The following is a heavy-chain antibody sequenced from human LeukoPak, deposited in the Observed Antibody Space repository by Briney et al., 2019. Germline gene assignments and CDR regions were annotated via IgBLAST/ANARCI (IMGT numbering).Heavy chain of an antibody. V-gene: IGHV3-20*04. CDR1: GFKFDDYG. D-gene: IGHD3-22*01. CDR3: AKDFSGYYQTFDY. Sequence: PGGSLRLSCAASGFKFDDYGMSWVRQAPGKGLEWVSSINWNGESTADADSVKGRFTISRDNAKNSLYLQMNSLRAEDTALYYCAKDFSGYYQTFDYWGQGTLVTVSS. CDR2: INWNGEST. J-gene: IGHJ4*02.